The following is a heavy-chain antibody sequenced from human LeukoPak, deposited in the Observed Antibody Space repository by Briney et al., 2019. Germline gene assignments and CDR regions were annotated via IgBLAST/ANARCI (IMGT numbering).Heavy chain of an antibody. CDR2: INSRGNYI. J-gene: IGHJ4*02. V-gene: IGHV3-21*01. Sequence: GGSLRLSCAASGFDFSIYGMNWVRQAPGKGLEWVSSINSRGNYIYYSDSLKGRFTISRDNARSLLYLQMSSLRAEDTAVYYCARRGEHGSGSDWLWGQGTLVTVSS. CDR1: GFDFSIYG. CDR3: ARRGEHGSGSDWL. D-gene: IGHD3-10*01.